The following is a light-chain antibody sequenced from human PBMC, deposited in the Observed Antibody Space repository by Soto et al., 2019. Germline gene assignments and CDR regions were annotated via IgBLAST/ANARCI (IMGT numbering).Light chain of an antibody. V-gene: IGLV2-14*01. CDR1: SSDVGGYNY. Sequence: QPASVSGSPGQSITISCTGTSSDVGGYNYVSWYQQHPGKAPKLMIYDVSNRPSGVSNRFSGSKSGNTASLTISGLQAEDEADYYCSSYTSSSTLFGGGTKVTVL. CDR2: DVS. J-gene: IGLJ2*01. CDR3: SSYTSSSTL.